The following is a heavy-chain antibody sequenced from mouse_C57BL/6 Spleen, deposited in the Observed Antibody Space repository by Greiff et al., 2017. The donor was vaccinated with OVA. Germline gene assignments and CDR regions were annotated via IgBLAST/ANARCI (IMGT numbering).Heavy chain of an antibody. CDR1: GFTFSDYG. CDR2: ISSGSSTI. CDR3: ARLGYFAMDY. J-gene: IGHJ4*01. V-gene: IGHV5-17*01. Sequence: EVQLVESGRGLVKPGGSLKISCAASGFTFSDYGMHWVRQAPEKGLEWVAYISSGSSTIYYADTVKGRFTISSDNAKNTLFLKMTSLTSEDTAMYYCARLGYFAMDYWGQVTSVSVAS.